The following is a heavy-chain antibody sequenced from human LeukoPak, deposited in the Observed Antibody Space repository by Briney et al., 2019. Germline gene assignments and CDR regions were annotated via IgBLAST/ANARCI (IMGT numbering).Heavy chain of an antibody. J-gene: IGHJ3*02. CDR2: INHSGST. D-gene: IGHD3-16*01. Sequence: NPSETLSLTCAVYGGSFSGYYWSWIRQPPGKGLEWIGEINHSGSTNYNPSLKSRVTISVDTSKNQFSLKLSSVTAADTAVYYCARGQSRARAFHAFDIWGQGTMVTVSS. CDR1: GGSFSGYY. CDR3: ARGQSRARAFHAFDI. V-gene: IGHV4-34*01.